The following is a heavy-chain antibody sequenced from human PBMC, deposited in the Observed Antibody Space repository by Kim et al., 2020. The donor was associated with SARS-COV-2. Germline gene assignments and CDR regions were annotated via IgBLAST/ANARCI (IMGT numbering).Heavy chain of an antibody. V-gene: IGHV1-46*01. CDR2: INPSGGST. CDR3: ARSDTTGYSSGPHTLRY. Sequence: ASVKVSCKASGYTFTSYYMHWVRQAPGQGLEWMGIINPSGGSTSYAQKFQGRVTMTRDTSTSTVYMELSSLRSEDTAVYYCARSDTTGYSSGPHTLRYWGQGTLVTVSS. CDR1: GYTFTSYY. D-gene: IGHD6-19*01. J-gene: IGHJ4*02.